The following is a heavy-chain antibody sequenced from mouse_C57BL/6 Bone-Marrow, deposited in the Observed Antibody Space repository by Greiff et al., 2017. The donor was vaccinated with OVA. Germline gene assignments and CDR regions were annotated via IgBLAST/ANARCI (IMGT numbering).Heavy chain of an antibody. D-gene: IGHD1-1*01. J-gene: IGHJ3*01. V-gene: IGHV1-78*01. Sequence: QVQLQQSDAELVKPGASVKISCKVSGYTFTDHTIHWMKQRPEQGLEWIGYIYPRDGSTKYNEKFKDKATLTADKSSSTAYMQLSSLTSEDSAVYYCARKDYYGSSYVAWVYWGQGTLVTVSA. CDR2: IYPRDGST. CDR3: ARKDYYGSSYVAWVY. CDR1: GYTFTDHT.